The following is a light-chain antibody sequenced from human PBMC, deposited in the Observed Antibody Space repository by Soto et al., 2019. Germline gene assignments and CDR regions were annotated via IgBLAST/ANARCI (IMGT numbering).Light chain of an antibody. CDR1: SRDFGADNH. Sequence: QSVLTQPRSVSGSPGQSVTISCSRPSRDFGADNHVAWYQQYPDKAPEVMIYDVSQRPSGVPARFSGSKSGNTASLTISGLQAEDEADYYCCSYGGSVIFGGGTKVTVL. J-gene: IGLJ2*01. V-gene: IGLV2-11*01. CDR2: DVS. CDR3: CSYGGSVI.